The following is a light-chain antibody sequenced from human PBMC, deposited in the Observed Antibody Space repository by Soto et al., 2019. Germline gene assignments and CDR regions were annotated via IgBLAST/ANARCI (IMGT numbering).Light chain of an antibody. Sequence: AIQLTQSPSSLSASVGDRVTITCRASQGISSALAWYQQKPGKAPKVLIYDASSLETGVPSRFSGSGSGTDFTLIINSLQPEDFATYYCQQFNNFPLTFGGGTKVDIK. CDR1: QGISSA. J-gene: IGKJ4*01. CDR2: DAS. CDR3: QQFNNFPLT. V-gene: IGKV1D-13*01.